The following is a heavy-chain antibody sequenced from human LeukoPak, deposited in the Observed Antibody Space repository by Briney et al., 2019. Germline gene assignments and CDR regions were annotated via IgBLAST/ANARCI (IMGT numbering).Heavy chain of an antibody. J-gene: IGHJ4*02. CDR2: ISAYNGNT. D-gene: IGHD1-14*01. V-gene: IGHV1-18*01. CDR1: GYTLTELS. Sequence: GASVKVSCKVSGYTLTELSMHWVRQAPGQGLEWMGWISAYNGNTHYAHKLQGRVTMTTDTSTSTAYMELRSLRSDDTAVYYCARGRTLSYLPTDYWGQGTLVTVSS. CDR3: ARGRTLSYLPTDY.